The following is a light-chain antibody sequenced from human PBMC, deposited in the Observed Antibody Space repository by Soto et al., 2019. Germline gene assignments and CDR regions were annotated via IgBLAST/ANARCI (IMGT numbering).Light chain of an antibody. Sequence: DIVMTQSPDSLSVSLGEMATINCKSSQTVFHTSYNKDFLAWYQQKAGQPTKLLFYWASTRESGVPARFSGGGSGTDFSLTISSLQPEDVAVYYCQQYYSSVTFGKGTKLEIK. CDR3: QQYYSSVT. CDR2: WAS. CDR1: QTVFHTSYNKDF. J-gene: IGKJ2*01. V-gene: IGKV4-1*01.